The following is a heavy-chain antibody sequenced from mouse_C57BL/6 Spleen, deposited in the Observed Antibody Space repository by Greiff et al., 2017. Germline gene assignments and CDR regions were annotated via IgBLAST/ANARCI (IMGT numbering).Heavy chain of an antibody. CDR1: GYTFTSYW. CDR3: ALYDPRLAY. Sequence: VQLQQPGAELVKPGASVKLSCKASGYTFTSYWMHWVKQRPGRGLEWIGRIDPNSGGTKYNEKFKSKATLTVDKPSSTAYMQRRSLTSEDSAVYYCALYDPRLAYWGQGTLVTVSA. D-gene: IGHD1-3*01. CDR2: IDPNSGGT. V-gene: IGHV1-72*01. J-gene: IGHJ3*01.